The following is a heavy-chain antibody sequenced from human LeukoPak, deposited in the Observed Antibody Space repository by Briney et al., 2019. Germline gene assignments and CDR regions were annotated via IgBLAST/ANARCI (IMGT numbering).Heavy chain of an antibody. Sequence: SETLSLTCTVSGGSISGYYWTWIRQPAGKAVEWIGRIYSSGNTNYNPSLRSRVILSVDTSKNQFSLRLNSVTAADTAVYYCARDIAVAGLFDNWGQGTLVTVSS. D-gene: IGHD6-19*01. CDR3: ARDIAVAGLFDN. CDR2: IYSSGNT. J-gene: IGHJ4*02. V-gene: IGHV4-4*07. CDR1: GGSISGYY.